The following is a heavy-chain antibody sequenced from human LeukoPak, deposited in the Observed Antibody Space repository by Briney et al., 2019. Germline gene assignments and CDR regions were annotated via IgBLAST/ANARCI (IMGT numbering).Heavy chain of an antibody. CDR1: GYTFTGYY. D-gene: IGHD3-10*01. Sequence: GASVKVSCKASGYTFTGYYMHWVRQAPGQGLEWMGRINPNSGGTNYAQKFQGRVTMTRDTSISTAYMELSRLRSDDTAVYYCARGLRYGSGSYSDCWGQGTLVTVSS. J-gene: IGHJ4*02. V-gene: IGHV1-2*06. CDR2: INPNSGGT. CDR3: ARGLRYGSGSYSDC.